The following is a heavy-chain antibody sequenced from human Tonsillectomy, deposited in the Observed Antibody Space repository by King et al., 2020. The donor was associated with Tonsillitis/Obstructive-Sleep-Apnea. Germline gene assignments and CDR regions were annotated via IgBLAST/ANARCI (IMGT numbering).Heavy chain of an antibody. J-gene: IGHJ6*03. CDR3: AKTYDYGDTYYYYYYMDV. Sequence: VQLVESGGGLVQPGGSLRLSCAASGFTFSSYAMSWVRQAPGKGLEWVSAISGSGGSTYYVDSVKGRFTISRDNSKNTLYLQMNSLRAEDTAVYYCAKTYDYGDTYYYYYYMDVWGKGTTVTVSS. V-gene: IGHV3-23*04. D-gene: IGHD4-17*01. CDR2: ISGSGGST. CDR1: GFTFSSYA.